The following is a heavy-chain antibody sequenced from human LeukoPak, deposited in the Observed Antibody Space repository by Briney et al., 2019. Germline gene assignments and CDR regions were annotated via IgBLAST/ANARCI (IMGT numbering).Heavy chain of an antibody. D-gene: IGHD6-13*01. CDR1: GGTFSSYA. CDR2: IIPIFGTA. Sequence: SVKVSCKASGGTFSSYAISWVRQAPGQGLEWMGGIIPIFGTANYAQKFQGRVTITTDESTSTAYMELSSLRSEDTAVYYCAGCGYSSSWYSRAYYYYMDVWGKGTTVTVSS. CDR3: AGCGYSSSWYSRAYYYYMDV. J-gene: IGHJ6*03. V-gene: IGHV1-69*05.